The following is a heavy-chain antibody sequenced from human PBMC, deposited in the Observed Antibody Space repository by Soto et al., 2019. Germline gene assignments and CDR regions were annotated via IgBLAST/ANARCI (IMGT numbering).Heavy chain of an antibody. D-gene: IGHD3-22*01. CDR1: GCTFSSYA. Sequence: PGGSLRLSCAASGCTFSSYAMHWVRQAPGKGLEWVAVISYDGSNKYYADSVKGRFTISRDNSKNTLYLQMNSLRAEDTAVYYCARDGVVVITGWFDPWGQGTLVTSPQ. CDR3: ARDGVVVITGWFDP. J-gene: IGHJ5*02. V-gene: IGHV3-30-3*01. CDR2: ISYDGSNK.